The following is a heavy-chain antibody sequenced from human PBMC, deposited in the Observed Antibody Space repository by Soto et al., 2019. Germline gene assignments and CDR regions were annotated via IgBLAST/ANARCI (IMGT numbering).Heavy chain of an antibody. CDR3: AGGRYGDD. Sequence: QVHLVQSGAEVKKPGASVKVSCKGSGYGFTTYGITWVRQAPGQGLEWMAWISAHNGNTNYAQKLQGRVTVTRDTSTSTAYMELRSLRCDDTSVYYCAGGRYGDDWCQGAQVTVSS. CDR1: GYGFTTYG. J-gene: IGHJ4*02. D-gene: IGHD1-1*01. CDR2: ISAHNGNT. V-gene: IGHV1-18*01.